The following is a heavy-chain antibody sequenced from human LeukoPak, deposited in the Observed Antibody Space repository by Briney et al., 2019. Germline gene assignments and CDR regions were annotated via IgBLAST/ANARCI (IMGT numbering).Heavy chain of an antibody. D-gene: IGHD3-22*01. CDR2: VSAYSGNT. CDR3: ARDSYYYDSSGYYPGRFFDY. Sequence: ASVKVSCKASGYTFTSYGISWVRQAPGQGLEWMGWVSAYSGNTNYAQKLQGRVTMTTDTSTSTAYMELRSLRSDDTAVYYCARDSYYYDSSGYYPGRFFDYWGQGTLVTASS. V-gene: IGHV1-18*01. J-gene: IGHJ4*02. CDR1: GYTFTSYG.